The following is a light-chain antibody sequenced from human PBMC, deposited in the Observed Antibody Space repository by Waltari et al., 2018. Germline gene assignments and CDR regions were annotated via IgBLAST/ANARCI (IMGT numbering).Light chain of an antibody. V-gene: IGLV2-8*01. J-gene: IGLJ3*02. CDR3: SSYGGSNNLV. Sequence: QSALTQPPSASGSPGQSVTISCTGTSRDVGGSNSLPWYQPHPGKAPKVMIFEVSKRPSGVPDRFSGSKSGNTASLTVSGVQAEDEADYYCSSYGGSNNLVFGGGTKLTVL. CDR1: SRDVGGSNS. CDR2: EVS.